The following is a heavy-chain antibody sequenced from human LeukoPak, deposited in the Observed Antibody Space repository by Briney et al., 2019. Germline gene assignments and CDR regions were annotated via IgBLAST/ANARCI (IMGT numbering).Heavy chain of an antibody. CDR3: ARLYIDAFDI. V-gene: IGHV1-18*01. J-gene: IGHJ3*02. CDR2: ISAYNGNT. CDR1: GYTFTSYG. Sequence: ASVKVSCKASGYTFTSYGISWVRQAPGQGLEWMGWISAYNGNTNYEQKLQGRVTMTTDTSTSTAYRELRSLRSDDTAVYYCARLYIDAFDIWGQGTMVAVSS. D-gene: IGHD3-16*02.